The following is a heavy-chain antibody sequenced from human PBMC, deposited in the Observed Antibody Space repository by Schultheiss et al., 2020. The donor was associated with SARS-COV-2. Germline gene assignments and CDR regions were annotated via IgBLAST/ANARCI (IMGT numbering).Heavy chain of an antibody. Sequence: ESLKISCTVSGGSISSSSYYWGWIRQPPGKGLEWIGSIYYSGSTYYNPSLKSRVTISVDTSKNQFSLKLSSVTAADTAVYYCARQNYYYYYMDVWGKGTTVTVSS. J-gene: IGHJ6*03. CDR3: ARQNYYYYYMDV. CDR2: IYYSGST. V-gene: IGHV4-39*01. CDR1: GGSISSSSYY.